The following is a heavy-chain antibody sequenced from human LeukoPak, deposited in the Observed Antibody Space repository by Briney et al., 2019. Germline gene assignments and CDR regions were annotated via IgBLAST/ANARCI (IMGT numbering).Heavy chain of an antibody. CDR2: IYYSGST. J-gene: IGHJ4*02. Sequence: SETLSLTCTVSGGFISSSSYYWGWIRQPPGKGLEWIGSIYYSGSTYYNPSLKSRVTISVDTSKNQFSLKLSSVTAADTAVYYCAREGTTNFDYWGQGTLVTVSS. V-gene: IGHV4-39*02. D-gene: IGHD4-11*01. CDR3: AREGTTNFDY. CDR1: GGFISSSSYY.